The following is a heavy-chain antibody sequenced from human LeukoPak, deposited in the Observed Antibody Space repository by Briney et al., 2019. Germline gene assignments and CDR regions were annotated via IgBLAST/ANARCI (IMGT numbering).Heavy chain of an antibody. D-gene: IGHD3-10*01. CDR1: GFTFSSYA. CDR2: ISYDGSNK. Sequence: GGSLRLSCAASGFTFSSYAMHWVRQAPGKGLEWVAVISYDGSNKYYADSVKGRFTISRDNSKNTLYLQMNSLRAEDTAVYYCARELGRFGGVRYYYYMDVWGKGTTVTVSS. CDR3: ARELGRFGGVRYYYYMDV. J-gene: IGHJ6*03. V-gene: IGHV3-30*04.